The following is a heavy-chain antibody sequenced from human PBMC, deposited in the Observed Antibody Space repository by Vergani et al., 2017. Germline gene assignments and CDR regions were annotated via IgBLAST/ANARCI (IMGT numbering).Heavy chain of an antibody. V-gene: IGHV1-69*04. CDR1: GGTFSSYA. D-gene: IGHD3-22*01. J-gene: IGHJ3*02. CDR2: IIPILGIA. CDR3: AQANYYDSSGYPWI. Sequence: QVQLVQSGAEVKKPGSSVKVSCKASGGTFSSYAISWVRQAPGQGLEWMGRIIPILGIANYAQKFQGRVTITADKSTSTAYMELSSLRSEDTAVYYCAQANYYDSSGYPWIWGQGTMVTVS.